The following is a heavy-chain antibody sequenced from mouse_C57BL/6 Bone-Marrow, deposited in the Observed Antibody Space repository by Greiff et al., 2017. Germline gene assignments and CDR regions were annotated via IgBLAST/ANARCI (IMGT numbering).Heavy chain of an antibody. CDR3: ARSYYYGSSAYWYCDV. V-gene: IGHV1-39*01. D-gene: IGHD1-1*01. Sequence: VQLQQSGPELVKPGASVKISCKASGYSFTDYNMNWVKQSNGKSLEWIGVINPNYGTTSYNQKFKGKATLTVDQSSSTAYLQSNSLTSDDCAVYYCARSYYYGSSAYWYCDVWGTGTTVTVSS. CDR2: INPNYGTT. J-gene: IGHJ1*03. CDR1: GYSFTDYN.